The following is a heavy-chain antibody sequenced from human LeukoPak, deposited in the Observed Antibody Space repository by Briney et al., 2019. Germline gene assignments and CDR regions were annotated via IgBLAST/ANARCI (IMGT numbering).Heavy chain of an antibody. J-gene: IGHJ4*02. V-gene: IGHV3-23*01. CDR1: GFSFSSYA. CDR3: AKAGDATSPAGSFDS. D-gene: IGHD3-10*01. CDR2: IRDSGGST. Sequence: GGSLRLSCAASGFSFSSYAMSWVRQAPGKGLEWVSAIRDSGGSTYYADCVKGRFTISRDNSKNTLSLNMNSLTAEDTAIYYCAKAGDATSPAGSFDSWGQGTLVTVST.